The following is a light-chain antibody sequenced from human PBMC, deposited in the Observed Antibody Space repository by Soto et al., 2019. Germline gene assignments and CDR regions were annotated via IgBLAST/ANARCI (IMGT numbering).Light chain of an antibody. CDR2: AAS. J-gene: IGKJ4*01. V-gene: IGKV1-27*01. CDR1: QGISNY. CDR3: QTDHSILVA. Sequence: IRQTPCSLSASGGGRVTITCRASQGISNYLAWYQQKPGKVPKLLIYAASTLQSGVPSRFSGSGSGTDFTLTISSLQPEDGATYYCQTDHSILVAFAGGTKVDIK.